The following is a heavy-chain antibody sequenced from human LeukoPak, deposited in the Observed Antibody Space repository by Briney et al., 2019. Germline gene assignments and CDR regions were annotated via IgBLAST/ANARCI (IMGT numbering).Heavy chain of an antibody. CDR3: ATLLSSSYYFDY. J-gene: IGHJ4*02. D-gene: IGHD3-10*02. CDR2: INHSGST. CDR1: GGSFSGYY. Sequence: TSETLSLTCAVYGGSFSGYYWSWIRQPPGKGVEWIGEINHSGSTNYNPSLKSRVTISVDTSKNQFSLKLSSVTAADTAVYFCATLLSSSYYFDYWGQGTLVTVSS. V-gene: IGHV4-34*01.